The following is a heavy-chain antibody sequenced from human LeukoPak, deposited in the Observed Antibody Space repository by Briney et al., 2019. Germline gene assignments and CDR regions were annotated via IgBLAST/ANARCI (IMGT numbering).Heavy chain of an antibody. V-gene: IGHV4-34*01. CDR1: GGSFSGYY. CDR3: ARGRYSSSLFDY. Sequence: SETLSLTCAVYGGSFSGYYWSWIRQPPGKGLEWIGEIDHSGSTNYNPSLKSRVTISVDTSKNQFSLKLSSVTAADTAVYYCARGRYSSSLFDYWGQGTLVTVSS. CDR2: IDHSGST. J-gene: IGHJ4*02. D-gene: IGHD6-13*01.